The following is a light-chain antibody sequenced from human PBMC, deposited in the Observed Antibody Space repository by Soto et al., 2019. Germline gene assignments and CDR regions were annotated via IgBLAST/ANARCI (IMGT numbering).Light chain of an antibody. CDR3: QQYGSSRWT. Sequence: IVLTQSPGTLSLSPGERATLYCRASQTISNNYLAWYQQKPGQAPRLLIYGASSRATGIPDRFSGSGSGTDFTLTICRLKPEDFAVYYCQQYGSSRWTFGQGTRWRS. V-gene: IGKV3-20*01. CDR2: GAS. J-gene: IGKJ1*01. CDR1: QTISNNY.